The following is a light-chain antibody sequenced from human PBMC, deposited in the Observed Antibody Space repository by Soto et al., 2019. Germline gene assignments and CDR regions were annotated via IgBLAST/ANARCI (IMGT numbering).Light chain of an antibody. CDR3: CSSAPESTDV. J-gene: IGLJ1*01. CDR1: SSDVGAYNA. V-gene: IGLV2-23*01. CDR2: QGT. Sequence: QSALAQPASVSGSPGQSITISCTGTSSDVGAYNAVSWYQLHPGKAPQLIIYQGTQRPSGVSTRFSGSTSGNAASLTVSGLQAADEAEYFCCSSAPESTDVFGTGTKLTVL.